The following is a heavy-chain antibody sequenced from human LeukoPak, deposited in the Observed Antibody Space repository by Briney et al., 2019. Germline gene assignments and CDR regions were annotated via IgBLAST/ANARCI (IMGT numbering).Heavy chain of an antibody. CDR3: ARDRLLYYDY. D-gene: IGHD2-2*02. CDR1: GFTVSSNY. CDR2: SSSIGGRT. J-gene: IGHJ4*02. V-gene: IGHV3-53*01. Sequence: GGSLRLSCAASGFTVSSNYMSWVRQAPGKGLEWVSGSSSIGGRTYYADSVKGRFTISRDNAKNSLYLQMNSLRAEGTAVYYCARDRLLYYDYWGQGTLVTVSS.